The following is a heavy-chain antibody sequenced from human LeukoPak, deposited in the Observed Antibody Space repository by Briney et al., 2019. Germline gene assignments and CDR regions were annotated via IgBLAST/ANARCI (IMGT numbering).Heavy chain of an antibody. J-gene: IGHJ4*02. Sequence: SETLSLTCTVSGDSISNYCWSWIRQPPGKGLEWIGYIYYRGNTNYNPSLKSRVTMAVDTSKNQFSLKVSSVTAADTAVYYCARAGNNWSFDYWGQGTLVTVSS. D-gene: IGHD1-1*01. CDR1: GDSISNYC. CDR2: IYYRGNT. CDR3: ARAGNNWSFDY. V-gene: IGHV4-59*01.